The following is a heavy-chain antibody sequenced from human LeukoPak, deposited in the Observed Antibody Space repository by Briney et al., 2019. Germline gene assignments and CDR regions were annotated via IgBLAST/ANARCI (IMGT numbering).Heavy chain of an antibody. J-gene: IGHJ5*02. CDR3: ARPFSYYDSSGYYSP. V-gene: IGHV1-18*01. D-gene: IGHD3-22*01. CDR1: GGTFSSYA. CDR2: ISAYNGNT. Sequence: ASVKVSCKASGGTFSSYAISWVRQAPGQGLEWMGWISAYNGNTNYAQKLQGRVTMTTDTSTSTAYMELRSLRSDDTAVYYCARPFSYYDSSGYYSPWGQGTLVTVSS.